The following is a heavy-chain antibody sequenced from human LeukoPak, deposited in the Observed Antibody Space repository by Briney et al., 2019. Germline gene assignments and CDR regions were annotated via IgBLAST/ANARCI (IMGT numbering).Heavy chain of an antibody. CDR3: ARDSRRVGATGGSDS. D-gene: IGHD1-26*01. CDR2: FNNVDKTI. Sequence: GGSLRLSCAASGFTFSSYSMNWVRQAPGKGPEWVSYFNNVDKTIQYADSVKGRFTISSDNAKNSLYLQMNSLRAEDTAVYFCARDSRRVGATGGSDSWGQGTLVTVSS. V-gene: IGHV3-48*01. J-gene: IGHJ4*02. CDR1: GFTFSSYS.